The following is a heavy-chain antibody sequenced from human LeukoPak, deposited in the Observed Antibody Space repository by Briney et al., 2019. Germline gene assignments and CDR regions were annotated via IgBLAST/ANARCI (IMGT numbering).Heavy chain of an antibody. V-gene: IGHV3-23*01. J-gene: IGHJ4*02. Sequence: TGGSLRLSCAASGFTFSSYAMSWVRQAPGKGLEWVSAISGSGGSTYYADSVKGRFTISRDNSKNTLYLQMNSLRAEDTAVYYCAKEPGYCSGGSCYHYFDYWGQGTLVTVSS. CDR1: GFTFSSYA. CDR2: ISGSGGST. D-gene: IGHD2-15*01. CDR3: AKEPGYCSGGSCYHYFDY.